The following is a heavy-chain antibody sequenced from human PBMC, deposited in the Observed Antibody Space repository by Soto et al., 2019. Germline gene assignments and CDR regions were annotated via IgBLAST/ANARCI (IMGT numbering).Heavy chain of an antibody. CDR2: ISGSGGST. D-gene: IGHD2-21*01. Sequence: GGSLRLSCAASGFTFSSYAMSWVRQAPGKGLEWVSAISGSGGSTYYADSVKGRFTISRDNSKNTLYLQMNSLRAEDTAVYYCAVFHYYYYGMDVWGQETTVTVSS. J-gene: IGHJ6*02. CDR3: AVFHYYYYGMDV. CDR1: GFTFSSYA. V-gene: IGHV3-23*01.